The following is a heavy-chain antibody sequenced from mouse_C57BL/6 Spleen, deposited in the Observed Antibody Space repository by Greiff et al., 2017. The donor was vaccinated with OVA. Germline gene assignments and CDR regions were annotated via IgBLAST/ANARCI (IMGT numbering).Heavy chain of an antibody. CDR1: GYTFTEYT. CDR2: FYPGSGSI. D-gene: IGHD1-1*01. CDR3: ARHEDRYYYGSSPYYAMDY. J-gene: IGHJ4*01. V-gene: IGHV1-62-2*01. Sequence: QVQLKESGAELVKPGASVKLSCKASGYTFTEYTIHWVKQRSGQGLEWIGWFYPGSGSIKYNEKFKDKATLTADKSSSTVYMELSRLTSEDSAVYFCARHEDRYYYGSSPYYAMDYWGQGTSVTVSS.